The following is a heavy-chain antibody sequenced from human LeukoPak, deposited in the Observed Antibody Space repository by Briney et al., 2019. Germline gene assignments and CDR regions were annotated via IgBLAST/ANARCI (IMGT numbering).Heavy chain of an antibody. CDR2: IIPIFGTA. Sequence: SVKVSCKASGSTFSSYAISWVRQAPGQGLEWMGGIIPIFGTANYAQKFQGRVTITADESTSTAYMELSSLRSEDTAVYYCAREETYYYYMDVWGKGTTVTISS. CDR1: GSTFSSYA. V-gene: IGHV1-69*13. J-gene: IGHJ6*03. CDR3: AREETYYYYMDV.